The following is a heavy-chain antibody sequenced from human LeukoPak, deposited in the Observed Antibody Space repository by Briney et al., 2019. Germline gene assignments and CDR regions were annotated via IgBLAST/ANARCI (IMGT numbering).Heavy chain of an antibody. CDR3: ARGHYYDSSGSSAFDY. J-gene: IGHJ4*02. CDR1: GGSISSSSYY. CDR2: IYYSGST. Sequence: PSETLSLTCTVSGGSISSSSYYWGWIRQPPGKGLEWIGSIYYSGSTYYNLSLKSRVTISVDTSKNQFSLKLSPVTAADTAVYYCARGHYYDSSGSSAFDYWGQGTLVTVSS. D-gene: IGHD3-22*01. V-gene: IGHV4-39*07.